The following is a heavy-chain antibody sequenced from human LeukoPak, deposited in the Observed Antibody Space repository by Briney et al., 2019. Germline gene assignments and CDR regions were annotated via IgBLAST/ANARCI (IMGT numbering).Heavy chain of an antibody. V-gene: IGHV3-21*04. Sequence: GGSLRLSCAASGFTFSSYSLNWVRQAPGKGLEWVSSITTSSSYIYYADSVKGRFTISRDNAKNSLYLQMNSLRAEDTAVYYCARVLRYCSGGNCYSGGLGYMDVWGKGTTVTISS. CDR2: ITTSSSYI. J-gene: IGHJ6*03. D-gene: IGHD2-15*01. CDR3: ARVLRYCSGGNCYSGGLGYMDV. CDR1: GFTFSSYS.